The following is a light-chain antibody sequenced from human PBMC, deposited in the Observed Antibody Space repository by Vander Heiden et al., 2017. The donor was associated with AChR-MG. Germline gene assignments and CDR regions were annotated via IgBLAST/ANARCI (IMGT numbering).Light chain of an antibody. CDR1: SSDVGGYNY. CDR3: SSYAGSNNLV. V-gene: IGLV2-8*01. Sequence: QSALTQPPSPSGSPGQSVTISCPGPSSDVGGYNYVSWYQQHPGKAPRLMIYEVSKRPSGVPDRFSGSKSGNTASLTVSGLQAEDEADYYCSSYAGSNNLVFGGGTKLTVL. CDR2: EVS. J-gene: IGLJ2*01.